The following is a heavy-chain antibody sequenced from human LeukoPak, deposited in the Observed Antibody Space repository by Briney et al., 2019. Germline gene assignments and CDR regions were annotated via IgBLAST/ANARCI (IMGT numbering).Heavy chain of an antibody. J-gene: IGHJ4*02. CDR2: IIPIFGTG. CDR3: AGNYYDFWSGYDY. V-gene: IGHV1-69*13. Sequence: SVKVSCKASGGTFSSYAISWVRQAPGQGLEWMGGIIPIFGTGNYAQKFQGRVTITADESTSTAYMELSSLRSEDTAVYYCAGNYYDFWSGYDYWGQGTLVTVSS. CDR1: GGTFSSYA. D-gene: IGHD3-3*01.